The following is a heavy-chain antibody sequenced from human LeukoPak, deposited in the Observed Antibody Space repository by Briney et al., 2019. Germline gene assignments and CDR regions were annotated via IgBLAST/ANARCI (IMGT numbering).Heavy chain of an antibody. CDR2: IYSGAST. D-gene: IGHD3-3*01. Sequence: PGGSLRLACAASGFTVISKYMSWVRQAPGKGLEWVSVIYSGASTYYADSVKGRFTISRDNSKNTLYLQMNSLRAEDTAVYYCARDLDYNWFDPWGQGTLVTVSS. CDR1: GFTVISKY. J-gene: IGHJ5*02. CDR3: ARDLDYNWFDP. V-gene: IGHV3-66*02.